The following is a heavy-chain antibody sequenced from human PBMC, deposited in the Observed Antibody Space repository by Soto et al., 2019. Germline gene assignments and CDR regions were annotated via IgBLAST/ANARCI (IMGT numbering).Heavy chain of an antibody. CDR2: ISYDGSNK. CDR3: AKDRRLVSSSGYYYYFDY. V-gene: IGHV3-30*18. J-gene: IGHJ4*02. Sequence: QVQLVESGGGVVQPGRSLRLSCAASGFTFSSYGMHWVRQAPGKGLEWVAVISYDGSNKYYADSVKGRFTISRDNSKNTLYLQINSLRAEDTAVYYCAKDRRLVSSSGYYYYFDYWGQGTLVTVSS. CDR1: GFTFSSYG. D-gene: IGHD3-22*01.